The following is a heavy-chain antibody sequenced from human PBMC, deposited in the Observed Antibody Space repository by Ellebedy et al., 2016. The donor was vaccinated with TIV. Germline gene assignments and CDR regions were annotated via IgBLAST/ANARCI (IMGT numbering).Heavy chain of an antibody. CDR2: IDRDGSET. CDR3: ARNSKWTFEK. Sequence: GESLKISCAASGFLFRNDWMACVRQAPGKGLEWVANIDRDGSETYHVDSVKGRFTISRDNDKNSLYLQMNSLRAEDTAIYYCARNSKWTFEKWGQGTVGTVTS. CDR1: GFLFRNDW. J-gene: IGHJ3*02. D-gene: IGHD2-8*01. V-gene: IGHV3-7*01.